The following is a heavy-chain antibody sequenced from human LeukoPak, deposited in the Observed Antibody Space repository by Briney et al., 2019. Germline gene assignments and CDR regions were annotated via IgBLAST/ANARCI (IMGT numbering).Heavy chain of an antibody. CDR1: GESFSDY. CDR2: INHSGST. CDR3: ARGRAYCSGGTCTSPWFDP. J-gene: IGHJ5*02. D-gene: IGHD2-15*01. Sequence: SETLSLTCAIYGESFSDYWTWIRQPPGKGLEWIGEINHSGSTDYNRSLKSRVTISVDASKNQFSLKLSSATAADSAVYFCARGRAYCSGGTCTSPWFDPWGQGTLVTVSS. V-gene: IGHV4-34*01.